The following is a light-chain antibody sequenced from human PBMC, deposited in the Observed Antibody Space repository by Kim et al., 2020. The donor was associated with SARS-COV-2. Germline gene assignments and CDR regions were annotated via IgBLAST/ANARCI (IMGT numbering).Light chain of an antibody. V-gene: IGLV3-19*01. CDR2: GEH. CDR1: SLRSYY. J-gene: IGLJ2*01. Sequence: SSALTQDPAVSVDLGQTVRITCQGDSLRSYYASWYQQKPGQAPSLVIYGEHNRPSRIPDRFSGSSSGNTASLTISGAQADDEADYYCNSRDTRGNHVIFG. CDR3: NSRDTRGNHVI.